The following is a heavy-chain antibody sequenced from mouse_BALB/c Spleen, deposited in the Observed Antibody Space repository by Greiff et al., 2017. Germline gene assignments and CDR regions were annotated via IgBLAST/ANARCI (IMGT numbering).Heavy chain of an antibody. Sequence: EVKLQQSGGGLVKPGGSLKLSCAASGFTFSSYAMSWVRQTPEKRLEWVASISSGGSTYYPDSVKGRFTISRDNARNILYLQMSSLRSEDTAMYYCARGGGRAMDYWGQGTSVTVSS. CDR3: ARGGGRAMDY. CDR2: ISSGGST. V-gene: IGHV5-6-5*01. J-gene: IGHJ4*01. CDR1: GFTFSSYA.